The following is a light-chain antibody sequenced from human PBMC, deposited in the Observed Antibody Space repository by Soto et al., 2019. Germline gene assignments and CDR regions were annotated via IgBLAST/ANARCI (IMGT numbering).Light chain of an antibody. CDR1: SSDIGAYDH. Sequence: QSALTQPASVSGSRGQSITISCSGTSSDIGAYDHVAWFQQFPGKTPKLVIYSVSNRPSGVSYRFSGSKSGNTASLTISGLQADDEADYYCISYTVSRSYVFGPGTKVTVL. V-gene: IGLV2-14*01. CDR2: SVS. CDR3: ISYTVSRSYV. J-gene: IGLJ1*01.